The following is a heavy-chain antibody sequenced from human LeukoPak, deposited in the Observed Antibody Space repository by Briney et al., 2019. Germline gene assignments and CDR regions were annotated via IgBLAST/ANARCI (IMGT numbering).Heavy chain of an antibody. CDR2: IYHSGST. CDR3: ARYYHVSSGYYLFDY. V-gene: IGHV4-30-2*02. CDR1: GGSISSGGYS. J-gene: IGHJ4*02. D-gene: IGHD3-22*01. Sequence: PSQTLSLTCAVSGGSISSGGYSWSWIRQPPGKGLEWIWYIYHSGSTYYNPSLKSRVTISVDRSKNQFSLKLSSVTAADTAVYYCARYYHVSSGYYLFDYWGQGTLVTVSS.